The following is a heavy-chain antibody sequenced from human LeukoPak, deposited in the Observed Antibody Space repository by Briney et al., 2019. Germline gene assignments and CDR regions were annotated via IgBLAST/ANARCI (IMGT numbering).Heavy chain of an antibody. CDR3: ARDSEIGYCSSTSCFEYFQH. D-gene: IGHD2-2*01. V-gene: IGHV3-30*04. CDR1: GFTFSSYA. Sequence: GRPLRLSCAASGFTFSSYAMHWVRQAPGKGLEWVAVISYDGSNKYYADSVKGRFTISRDNSKNTLYLQMNSLRAEDTAVYYCARDSEIGYCSSTSCFEYFQHWGQGTLVTVSS. J-gene: IGHJ1*01. CDR2: ISYDGSNK.